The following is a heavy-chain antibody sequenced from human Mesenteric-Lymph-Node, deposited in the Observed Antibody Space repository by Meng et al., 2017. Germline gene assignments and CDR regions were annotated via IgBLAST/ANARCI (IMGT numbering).Heavy chain of an antibody. D-gene: IGHD5-18*01. J-gene: IGHJ3*02. Sequence: ASVKVSCKASGYTFTGYYMHWVRQAPGQGLEWMGRINPNSGGTNYAQKFQGRVTMTRDTSISTAYMELSRLRSDDTAVYYCARGADTANLPHAFDIWGQGTMVTVSS. V-gene: IGHV1-2*06. CDR3: ARGADTANLPHAFDI. CDR2: INPNSGGT. CDR1: GYTFTGYY.